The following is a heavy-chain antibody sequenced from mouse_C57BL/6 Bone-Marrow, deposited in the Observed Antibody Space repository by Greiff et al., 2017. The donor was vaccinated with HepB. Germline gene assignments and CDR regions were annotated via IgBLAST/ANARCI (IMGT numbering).Heavy chain of an antibody. CDR3: ARKGSNYDYAMEY. Sequence: VQLQQPGAELVKPGASVKLSCKASGYTFTSYWMQWVKQRPGQGLEWIGEIDPSDSYTNYNQKLKGKATLNVATSSSTAYMQLSSLTSEDSAVYYCARKGSNYDYAMEYWGKGTSVTVSS. CDR2: IDPSDSYT. CDR1: GYTFTSYW. J-gene: IGHJ4*01. D-gene: IGHD2-5*01. V-gene: IGHV1-50*01.